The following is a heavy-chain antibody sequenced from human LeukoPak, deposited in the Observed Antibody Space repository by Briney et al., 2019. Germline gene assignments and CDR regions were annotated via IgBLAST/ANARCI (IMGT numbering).Heavy chain of an antibody. Sequence: SETLSLTCAVYGGSFSGYYWSWIRQPPGKGLEWIGEINHSGSTNYNPSLKSRVTISVDKSKNQFSLKLSSVTAADTAVYYCARGQPDQYSSGWYFPNTYYFDYWGQGTLVTVSS. CDR3: ARGQPDQYSSGWYFPNTYYFDY. J-gene: IGHJ4*02. CDR1: GGSFSGYY. CDR2: INHSGST. V-gene: IGHV4-34*01. D-gene: IGHD6-19*01.